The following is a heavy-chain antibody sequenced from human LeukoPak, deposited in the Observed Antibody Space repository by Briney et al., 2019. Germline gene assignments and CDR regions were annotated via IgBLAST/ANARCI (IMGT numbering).Heavy chain of an antibody. CDR1: GFTFSSCW. CDR3: ARDGSDSAGYDSAL. D-gene: IGHD3-22*01. CDR2: IKQDGSEK. J-gene: IGHJ4*02. V-gene: IGHV3-7*01. Sequence: GGSLRLSCAASGFTFSSCWMSWVRQAPGKGLEWVANIKQDGSEKYYVDSVKGRFTISRDNAKNSLYLQMNSLRAEDTAVYCCARDGSDSAGYDSALWGQGTLVTVSS.